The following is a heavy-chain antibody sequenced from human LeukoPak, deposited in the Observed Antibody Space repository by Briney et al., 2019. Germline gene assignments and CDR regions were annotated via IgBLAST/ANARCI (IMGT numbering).Heavy chain of an antibody. CDR2: IIPIFGTA. Sequence: SVKVSCKASGGTFSSYAISWVRQAPGQGLEWMGGIIPIFGTANYAQKFQGRVTITADESTSTAYMELSSLRSEDTAVYYCARVSCSSTSCYRTVTYYYYGMDVWGQGTTDTVSS. V-gene: IGHV1-69*13. D-gene: IGHD2-2*02. CDR3: ARVSCSSTSCYRTVTYYYYGMDV. CDR1: GGTFSSYA. J-gene: IGHJ6*02.